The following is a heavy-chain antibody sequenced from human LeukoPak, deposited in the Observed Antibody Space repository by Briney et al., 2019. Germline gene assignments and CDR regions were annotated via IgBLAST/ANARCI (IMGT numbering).Heavy chain of an antibody. Sequence: GGSLRLSCAASGFTFSNYAMTWVRQAPGKGLEWVSVIGGSDGSTHYADSVKGRFTISRDNSKNTLNLQINSLRAEDTAVYYCAKDSSGWYYYYGMDVWGQGTTVTVSS. CDR1: GFTFSNYA. CDR2: IGGSDGST. V-gene: IGHV3-23*01. J-gene: IGHJ6*02. CDR3: AKDSSGWYYYYGMDV. D-gene: IGHD6-19*01.